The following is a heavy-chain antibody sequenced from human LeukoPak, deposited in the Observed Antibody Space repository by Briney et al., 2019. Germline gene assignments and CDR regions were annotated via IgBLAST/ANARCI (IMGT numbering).Heavy chain of an antibody. CDR1: GGSFSGYY. CDR2: INHNGST. Sequence: SETLSLTCAVFGGSFSGYYWSWIRQPPGKGLEWIGEINHNGSTNYNPSLKSRVTISVDTSKNQFSLKLSSVIAADTAVYYCARPHPPTVTTPYWYFDLWGRGTLVTVSS. V-gene: IGHV4-34*01. D-gene: IGHD4-17*01. CDR3: ARPHPPTVTTPYWYFDL. J-gene: IGHJ2*01.